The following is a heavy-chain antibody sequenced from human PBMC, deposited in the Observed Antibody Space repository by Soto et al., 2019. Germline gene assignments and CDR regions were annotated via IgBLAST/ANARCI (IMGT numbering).Heavy chain of an antibody. V-gene: IGHV3-23*01. J-gene: IGHJ4*02. CDR1: GFTFSSYA. CDR3: ARRSSGWYFDY. Sequence: EVQLLESGGGLVQPGGSLRLSCAASGFTFSSYAMSWVRQAPGKGLEWVSVISGSGGSTYYADSVKGRFTISRDNSQNTLDLQMNSLRAEDTAVYYCARRSSGWYFDYWGQGTLVTVSS. D-gene: IGHD6-19*01. CDR2: ISGSGGST.